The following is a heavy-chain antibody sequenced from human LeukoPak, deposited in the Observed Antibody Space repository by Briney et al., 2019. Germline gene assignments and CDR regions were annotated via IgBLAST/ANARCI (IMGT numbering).Heavy chain of an antibody. CDR2: IPYSGDT. CDR3: AREPLRAFFDY. Sequence: SETLSLTCTVSGGSINTYYWSWIRQPPGKGLEWIGYIPYSGDTNYNPSLKSRVTISVDTSKNQFSLKVNSVTAADTAVYYCAREPLRAFFDYWGQGTLVAVSS. V-gene: IGHV4-59*01. CDR1: GGSINTYY. J-gene: IGHJ4*01. D-gene: IGHD3-16*01.